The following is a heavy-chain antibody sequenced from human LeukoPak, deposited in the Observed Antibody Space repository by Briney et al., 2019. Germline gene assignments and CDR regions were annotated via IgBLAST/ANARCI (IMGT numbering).Heavy chain of an antibody. D-gene: IGHD4-11*01. CDR1: GFSFPYG. V-gene: IGHV3-66*01. Sequence: GGSLRLSCEASGFSFPYGMSWVRQAPGKGLEWVSVIYSGGTTYYADSVQGRFTISRDNSKNTLYLQMSSLRADDTALYYCARSKIDYWGQGTLVTVSS. CDR3: ARSKIDY. J-gene: IGHJ4*02. CDR2: IYSGGTT.